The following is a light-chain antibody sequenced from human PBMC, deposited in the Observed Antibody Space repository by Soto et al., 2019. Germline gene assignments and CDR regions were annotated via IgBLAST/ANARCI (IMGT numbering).Light chain of an antibody. V-gene: IGLV1-51*02. J-gene: IGLJ2*01. CDR2: EKE. CDR1: SSDKGNYA. Sequence: QSVLTQPPSVSAAPGRKVTISCSGSSSDKGNYAVSWFQQLPGTAPKLLIYEKEKRPSGIPDRFSGSKSGTSATLGISGLQSEDEADYYCAAWDDSLNGREVFGGGTKLTIL. CDR3: AAWDDSLNGREV.